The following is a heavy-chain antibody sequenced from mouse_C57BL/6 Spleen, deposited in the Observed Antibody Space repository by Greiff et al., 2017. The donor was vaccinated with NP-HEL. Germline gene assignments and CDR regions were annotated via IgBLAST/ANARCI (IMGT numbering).Heavy chain of an antibody. V-gene: IGHV1-64*01. D-gene: IGHD2-1*01. CDR1: GYTFTSYW. J-gene: IGHJ4*01. CDR3: ARAAVYYGNYGAMDY. Sequence: VQLQQPGAELVKPGASVKLSCKASGYTFTSYWMHWVKQRPGQGLEWIGMIHPNSGSTNYNEKFKSKATLTVDKSSSTAYMQLSSLTSEDSAVYYCARAAVYYGNYGAMDYWGQGTSVTVSS. CDR2: IHPNSGST.